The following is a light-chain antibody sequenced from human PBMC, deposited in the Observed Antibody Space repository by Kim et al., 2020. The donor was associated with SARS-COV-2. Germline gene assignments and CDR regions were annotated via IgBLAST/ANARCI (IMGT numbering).Light chain of an antibody. CDR1: QSVGTTY. Sequence: PGEGATLSGRASQSVGTTYLAWYQQKPGQPLRLLIYGASSRAIGIPDRFSGSGSGTDFTLTISRLEPEDFGVYYCQQYGSSPPITFGQGTRLEIK. CDR2: GAS. CDR3: QQYGSSPPIT. J-gene: IGKJ5*01. V-gene: IGKV3-20*01.